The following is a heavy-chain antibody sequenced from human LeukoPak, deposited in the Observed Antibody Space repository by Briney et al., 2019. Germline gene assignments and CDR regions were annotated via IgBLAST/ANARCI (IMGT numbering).Heavy chain of an antibody. CDR1: GVSIRSYY. D-gene: IGHD3-3*01. J-gene: IGHJ4*02. CDR2: IYTSGST. Sequence: SETLSLTCSGPGVSIRSYYWSWIRQPAGKGLEWIGRIYTSGSTNYNPSLKSRVTMSVDTSKNQFSLKLSSVTAAATAEYYCARGFDFWSGFATGEYFDSWGQGTLVTVSS. V-gene: IGHV4-4*07. CDR3: ARGFDFWSGFATGEYFDS.